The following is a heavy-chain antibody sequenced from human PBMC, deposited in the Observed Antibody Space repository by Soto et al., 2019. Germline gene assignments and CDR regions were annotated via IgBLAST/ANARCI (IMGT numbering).Heavy chain of an antibody. D-gene: IGHD5-18*01. CDR3: ARAIYSYGLYYFDY. CDR2: IYHSGST. J-gene: IGHJ4*02. CDR1: W. V-gene: IGHV4-4*02. Sequence: WWSWVRQPPGKGLEWIGEIYHSGSTNYNPSLKSRVTISVDKSKNQFSLKLSSVTAADTAVYYCARAIYSYGLYYFDYWGQGTLVTVSS.